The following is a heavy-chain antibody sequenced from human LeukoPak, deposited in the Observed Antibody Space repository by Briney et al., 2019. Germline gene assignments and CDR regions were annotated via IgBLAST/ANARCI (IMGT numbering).Heavy chain of an antibody. D-gene: IGHD1-26*01. V-gene: IGHV3-7*01. Sequence: GGSLRLSCEASGFTFSNYWMSWVRRAPVKALEWVANIKQDGSGAYYVDSVKGRFTISRDNAKNSLYLQVNSLRVEDTAVYYCARDDVGATTFDYWGQGTLVTVSS. J-gene: IGHJ4*02. CDR2: IKQDGSGA. CDR1: GFTFSNYW. CDR3: ARDDVGATTFDY.